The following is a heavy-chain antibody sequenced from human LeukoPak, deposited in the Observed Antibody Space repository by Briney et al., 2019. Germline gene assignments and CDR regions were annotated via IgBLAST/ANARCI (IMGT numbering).Heavy chain of an antibody. CDR2: INPSGGST. CDR1: GYTFTSYY. D-gene: IGHD5-18*01. Sequence: GASVKVSCKASGYTFTSYYMHWVRQAPGQGLEWMGIINPSGGSTSYAQKFQGRVTMTRDTSTSTVYMERSSLRSEDTAVYYCARDAGYSYGTYYFDYWGQGTLVTVSS. CDR3: ARDAGYSYGTYYFDY. J-gene: IGHJ4*02. V-gene: IGHV1-46*01.